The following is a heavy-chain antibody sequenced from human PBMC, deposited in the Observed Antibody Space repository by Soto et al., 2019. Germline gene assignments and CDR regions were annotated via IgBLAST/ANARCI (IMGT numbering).Heavy chain of an antibody. J-gene: IGHJ6*02. CDR1: GGSFNDYF. D-gene: IGHD2-21*02. Sequence: QVQLQQWGAGLLKPSETLSLACAVYGGSFNDYFWSWIGQSPGKGLEWIGEIYHSGNTHYNPSLKSRVTIYLVMQKNQLPLRLTSVTAAVRADYYCARQPASLTHKFFFYSSGLDDWGRGTTVSVSS. CDR2: IYHSGNT. V-gene: IGHV4-34*02. CDR3: ARQPASLTHKFFFYSSGLDD.